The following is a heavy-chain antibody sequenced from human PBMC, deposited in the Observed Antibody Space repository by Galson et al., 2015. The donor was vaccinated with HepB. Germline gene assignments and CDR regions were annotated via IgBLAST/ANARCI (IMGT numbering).Heavy chain of an antibody. CDR2: ISYDGSNK. D-gene: IGHD4-17*01. CDR1: GFTFSSYA. J-gene: IGHJ3*02. CDR3: AATVITPGIDAFDI. Sequence: SLRLSCAASGFTFSSYAMHWVRQAPGKGLEWVAVISYDGSNKYYADSVKGRFTISRDNSKNTLYLQMNSLRAEDTAVYYCAATVITPGIDAFDIWGQGTMVTVSS. V-gene: IGHV3-30-3*01.